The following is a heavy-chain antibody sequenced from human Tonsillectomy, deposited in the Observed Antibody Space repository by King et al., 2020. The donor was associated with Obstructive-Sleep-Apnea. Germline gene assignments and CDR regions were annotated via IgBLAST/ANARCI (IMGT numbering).Heavy chain of an antibody. J-gene: IGHJ6*02. V-gene: IGHV4-34*01. Sequence: VQLQQWGAGLLKPSETLSLTCAVYGGSFSGYYWSWIRQPPGKGLEWIVEINHSGSTNYNPSLKSRVTISVDTSKNQFSLKLSSVTAADTAVYYCAKRGGEYSNYDYYGMDVWGQGTTVTVSS. D-gene: IGHD4-11*01. CDR1: GGSFSGYY. CDR3: AKRGGEYSNYDYYGMDV. CDR2: INHSGST.